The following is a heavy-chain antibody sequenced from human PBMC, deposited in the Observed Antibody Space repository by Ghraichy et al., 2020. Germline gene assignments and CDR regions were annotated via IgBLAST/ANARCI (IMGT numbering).Heavy chain of an antibody. CDR2: ISYDGSNK. J-gene: IGHJ6*02. CDR3: AKELNYYYYGMDV. V-gene: IGHV3-30*18. Sequence: GGSLRLSCAASGFTFSSYGMHWVRQAPGKGLEWVAVISYDGSNKYYADSVKGRFTISRDNSKNTLYPQMNSLRAEDTAVYYCAKELNYYYYGMDVWGQGTTVTVSS. CDR1: GFTFSSYG.